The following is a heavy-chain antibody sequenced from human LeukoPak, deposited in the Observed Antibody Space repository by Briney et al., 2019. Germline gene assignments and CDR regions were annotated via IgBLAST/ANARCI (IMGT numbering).Heavy chain of an antibody. CDR1: GYTFTGYY. J-gene: IGHJ5*02. CDR3: ARGGYCNSIRCYSYWFDT. CDR2: INPNSGDT. Sequence: ASVKVSCKASGYTFTGYYMHWVRQAPGQGLEWMGWINPNSGDTNYAQKYQGRVTMTRDTSISTAYMELSRLRSDDTAVYYCARGGYCNSIRCYSYWFDTWGQGTLVTVSS. D-gene: IGHD2-2*01. V-gene: IGHV1-2*02.